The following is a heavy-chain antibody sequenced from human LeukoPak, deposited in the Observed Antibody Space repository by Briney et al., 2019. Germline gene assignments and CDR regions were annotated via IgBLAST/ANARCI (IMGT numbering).Heavy chain of an antibody. CDR3: ARGEPLWRGGIDAFDI. D-gene: IGHD3-3*01. J-gene: IGHJ3*02. CDR1: GFTLSDYY. V-gene: IGHV3-11*01. Sequence: GGSLRLSCAASGFTLSDYYMSWIRQAPGKGLEWVSYVSTSGNTKYYADSVKGRFAISRDNAKNSVYLQMNSLRGEDTAVYYCARGEPLWRGGIDAFDIWGQGTMVTVS. CDR2: VSTSGNTK.